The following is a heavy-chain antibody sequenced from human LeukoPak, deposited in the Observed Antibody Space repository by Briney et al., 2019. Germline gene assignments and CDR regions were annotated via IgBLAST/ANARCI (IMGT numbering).Heavy chain of an antibody. CDR3: ARLEYYYVSGNYYKLFDY. J-gene: IGHJ4*02. V-gene: IGHV3-48*02. CDR1: GFTFSSYN. CDR2: ISSSGSTV. D-gene: IGHD3-10*01. Sequence: GGSLRLSCAASGFTFSSYNMNWVRQAPGKGLEWVSDISSSGSTVYFADSVKGRFTISRDNAKNSLYLQMNSLRDEDTAVYYCARLEYYYVSGNYYKLFDYWGQGTLVTVCS.